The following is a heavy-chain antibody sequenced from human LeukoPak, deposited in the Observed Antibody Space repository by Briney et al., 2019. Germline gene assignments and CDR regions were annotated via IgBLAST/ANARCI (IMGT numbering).Heavy chain of an antibody. V-gene: IGHV4-4*07. Sequence: SETLSLTRTVSGGSISSYYWSSIRQPAGKGLEWIGRIYTSGSTNYNPSLKSRATMSVDTSKNQFPLKLSSVTAADTAVYYCARVRGAGSYRPGGWFDPWGQGTLVTVSS. CDR1: GGSISSYY. J-gene: IGHJ5*02. D-gene: IGHD3-16*02. CDR2: IYTSGST. CDR3: ARVRGAGSYRPGGWFDP.